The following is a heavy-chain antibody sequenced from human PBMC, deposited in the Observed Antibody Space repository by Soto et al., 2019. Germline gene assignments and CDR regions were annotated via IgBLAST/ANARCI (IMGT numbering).Heavy chain of an antibody. CDR1: GYSFTGYL. J-gene: IGHJ4*02. Sequence: GESLKISCKGSGYSFTGYLIGWVRQMPGKGLEWMGIIYPGDSDTRYSPSFQGQVTISADKSISTAYLQWSSLKASDTAMYYCALCNTPAAGTYDYWGQGTLVTVSS. CDR2: IYPGDSDT. CDR3: ALCNTPAAGTYDY. V-gene: IGHV5-51*01. D-gene: IGHD6-13*01.